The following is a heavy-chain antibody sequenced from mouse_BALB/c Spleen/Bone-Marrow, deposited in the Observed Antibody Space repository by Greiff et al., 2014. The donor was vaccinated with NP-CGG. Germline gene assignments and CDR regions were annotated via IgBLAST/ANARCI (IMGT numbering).Heavy chain of an antibody. CDR1: GYTFTSYW. Sequence: QVQLQQSGAELVKPGASVKLSCKASGYTFTSYWMHWVKQRPGQGLEWIGEINPSNGRTNYNEKFKSKATLTVDKSSSTAHMQLSSLTSEDSAVYYCARWGITLAYWGQGTLVTVSA. CDR3: ARWGITLAY. J-gene: IGHJ3*01. D-gene: IGHD2-4*01. CDR2: INPSNGRT. V-gene: IGHV1S81*02.